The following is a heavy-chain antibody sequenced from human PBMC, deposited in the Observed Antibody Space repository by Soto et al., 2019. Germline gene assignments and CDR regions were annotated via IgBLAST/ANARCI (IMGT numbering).Heavy chain of an antibody. Sequence: VSLRLSCAASGFTFSNAWMSWVRQAPGKGLEWVGRIKSKTDGGTTDYAAPVKGRFTISRDDSKNTLYLQMNSLKTEDTAVYYCTTDWALLWFGEFGGGMDVWGQGTTVTVSS. CDR1: GFTFSNAW. V-gene: IGHV3-15*01. J-gene: IGHJ6*02. CDR2: IKSKTDGGTT. D-gene: IGHD3-10*01. CDR3: TTDWALLWFGEFGGGMDV.